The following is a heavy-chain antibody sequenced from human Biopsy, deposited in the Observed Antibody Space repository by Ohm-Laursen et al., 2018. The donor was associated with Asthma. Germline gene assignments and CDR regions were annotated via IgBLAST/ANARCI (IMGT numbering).Heavy chain of an antibody. V-gene: IGHV1-18*04. J-gene: IGHJ5*02. Sequence: GASVKVSCKASGYTFSNYAISWVRQAPGQGLEWMGWISGYNGDTKFAQNVKGRLSLNTDTSTSTAYMELRSLTSDGTAVYYCVRDKVVVVPGSKGPTDWFDPWGQGTLVTVSS. CDR3: VRDKVVVVPGSKGPTDWFDP. CDR1: GYTFSNYA. CDR2: ISGYNGDT. D-gene: IGHD2-15*01.